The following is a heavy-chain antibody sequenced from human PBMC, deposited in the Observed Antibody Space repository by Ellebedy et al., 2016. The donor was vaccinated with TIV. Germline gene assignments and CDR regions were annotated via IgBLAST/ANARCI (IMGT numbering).Heavy chain of an antibody. J-gene: IGHJ4*02. CDR3: ARWRGPDYVWGSYRWYYFDY. CDR2: IITSGSTI. V-gene: IGHV3-11*01. CDR1: GFTFSDYY. D-gene: IGHD3-16*02. Sequence: GESLKISCAASGFTFSDYYMSWIRQAPGKGLEWVSYIITSGSTIYYADSVKGRFTISRDNAKNSLHLQMNSLRAEDTAVYSCARWRGPDYVWGSYRWYYFDYWGQGTLVTVSS.